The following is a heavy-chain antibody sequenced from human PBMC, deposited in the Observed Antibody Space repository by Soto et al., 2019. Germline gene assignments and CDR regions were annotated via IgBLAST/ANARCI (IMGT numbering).Heavy chain of an antibody. D-gene: IGHD3-10*01. CDR2: INAGNGNT. CDR1: GYTFTSYA. V-gene: IGHV1-3*01. J-gene: IGHJ5*02. Sequence: ASVKVSCKASGYTFTSYAMHWVRQAPGQRLEWMGWINAGNGNTKYSQKFQGRVTITRDTSASTAYMELSSLRSEDTAVYYCAKDRSVRGVNWFDPWGQGTLVTV. CDR3: AKDRSVRGVNWFDP.